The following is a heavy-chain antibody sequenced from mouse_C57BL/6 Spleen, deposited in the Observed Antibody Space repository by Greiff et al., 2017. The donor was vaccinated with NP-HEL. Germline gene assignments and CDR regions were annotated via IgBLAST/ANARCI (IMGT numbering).Heavy chain of an antibody. CDR3: AREFYYYGSKGFDY. Sequence: EVQGVESGGGLVKPGGSLKLSCAASGFTFSSYAMSWVRQTPEKRLEWVATISDGGSYTYYPDNVKGRFTISRDNAKNNLYLQMSHLKSEDTAMYYCAREFYYYGSKGFDYWGQGTTLTVSS. D-gene: IGHD1-1*01. V-gene: IGHV5-4*01. CDR1: GFTFSSYA. CDR2: ISDGGSYT. J-gene: IGHJ2*01.